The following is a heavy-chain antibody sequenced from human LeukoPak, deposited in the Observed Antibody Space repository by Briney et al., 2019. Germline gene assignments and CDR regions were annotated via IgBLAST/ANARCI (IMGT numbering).Heavy chain of an antibody. J-gene: IGHJ6*02. CDR2: ISSSSSYI. V-gene: IGHV3-21*01. Sequence: GGSLRLSCAASGFTFSSYGMHWVRQAPGKGLEWVSSISSSSSYIYYADSVKGRFTISSDNAKNSLYLQMNSLRAEDTAVYYCARDRYGYSGSPLSSDYYYYYGMDVWGQGTTVTVSS. CDR1: GFTFSSYG. D-gene: IGHD1-26*01. CDR3: ARDRYGYSGSPLSSDYYYYYGMDV.